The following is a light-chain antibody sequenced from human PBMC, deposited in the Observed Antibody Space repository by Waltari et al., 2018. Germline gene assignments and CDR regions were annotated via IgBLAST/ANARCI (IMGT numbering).Light chain of an antibody. J-gene: IGLJ2*01. CDR3: ATWDNSLTAVV. CDR2: DNY. CDR1: SSTIGHYL. V-gene: IGLV1-51*01. Sequence: QSVLTQPPSVSAAPGQKVPISCSGSSSTIGHYLCSWYPQLPGATPKLLSYDNYKRPAGSPDLFSASKSGTSATLDITGLQIGDEADYYCATWDNSLTAVVFGGGTKLTVL.